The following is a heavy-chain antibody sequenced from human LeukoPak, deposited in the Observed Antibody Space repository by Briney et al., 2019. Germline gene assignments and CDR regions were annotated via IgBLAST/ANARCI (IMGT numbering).Heavy chain of an antibody. V-gene: IGHV1-69*05. CDR3: ARAYSGSYSFYFDY. J-gene: IGHJ4*02. D-gene: IGHD1-26*01. Sequence: ASVKVSCKASGGTFSSYAISWLRQAPGQGLEWMGGIIPIFGTANYAQKFQGRVTITTDESTSTAYMELSSLRSEDTAVYYCARAYSGSYSFYFDYWGQGTLVTVSS. CDR2: IIPIFGTA. CDR1: GGTFSSYA.